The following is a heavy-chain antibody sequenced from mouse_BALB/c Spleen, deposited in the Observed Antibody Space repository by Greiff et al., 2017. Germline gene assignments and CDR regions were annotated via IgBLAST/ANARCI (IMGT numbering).Heavy chain of an antibody. D-gene: IGHD2-14*01. V-gene: IGHV3-2*02. Sequence: DVKLQESGPGLVKPSQSLSLTCTVTGYSITSDYAWNWIRQFPGNKLEWMGYISYSGSTSYNPSLKSRISITRDTSKNQFFLQLNSVTTEDTATYYCARRPLYYRYDYYAMDYWGQGTSVTVSS. CDR3: ARRPLYYRYDYYAMDY. CDR1: GYSITSDYA. J-gene: IGHJ4*01. CDR2: ISYSGST.